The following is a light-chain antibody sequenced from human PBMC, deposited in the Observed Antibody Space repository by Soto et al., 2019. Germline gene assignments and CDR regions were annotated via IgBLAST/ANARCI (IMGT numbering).Light chain of an antibody. V-gene: IGLV2-23*01. CDR2: EGI. J-gene: IGLJ1*01. CDR1: SSDIGTYNL. CDR3: CSYAGSGTDNYV. Sequence: QSALTQPASVSGSPGQSITISCTGTSSDIGTYNLVSWYQHYPGKAPKLMIYEGIKRPSGVSNRFSGSKSGNTAFLTISGLHAEDEADYYCCSYAGSGTDNYVFGSGTKVTVL.